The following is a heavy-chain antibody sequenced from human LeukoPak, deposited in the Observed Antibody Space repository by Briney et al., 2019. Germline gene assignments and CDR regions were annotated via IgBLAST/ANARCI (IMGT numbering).Heavy chain of an antibody. D-gene: IGHD6-6*01. CDR3: ARGQLGDY. CDR2: ISSNGGST. J-gene: IGHJ4*02. Sequence: PGGSLILSCAASGFTFSSYAMHWVRQAPGKGLEYVSAISSNGGSTYYANSVKGRFTISRDNSKNTLYLQMGSLRAEDMAVYYCARGQLGDYWGQGTLVTVSS. V-gene: IGHV3-64*01. CDR1: GFTFSSYA.